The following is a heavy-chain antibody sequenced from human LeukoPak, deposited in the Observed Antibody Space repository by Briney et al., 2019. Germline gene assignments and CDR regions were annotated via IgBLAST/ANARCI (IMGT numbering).Heavy chain of an antibody. D-gene: IGHD6-13*01. J-gene: IGHJ5*02. Sequence: PSGTLSLTCAVSGGSISSSNWRSWVRQPPGKGLEWIGEIYHSGSTNYNPSLKSRVTISVDKSKNQFSLKLSSVTAADTAVYYCARLVIAAAGTELDPWGQGTLVTVSS. CDR1: GGSISSSNW. CDR3: ARLVIAAAGTELDP. CDR2: IYHSGST. V-gene: IGHV4-4*02.